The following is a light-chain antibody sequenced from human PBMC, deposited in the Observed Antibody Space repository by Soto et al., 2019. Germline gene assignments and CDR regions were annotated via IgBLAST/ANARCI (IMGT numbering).Light chain of an antibody. CDR2: AAS. CDR1: QSTSNY. Sequence: EIVLTQSPGTLSLSPGERATLSCRASQSTSNYLAWYQHRPGQSPRLLIYAASSRATGVPDRFSGGGSATDFTLTVSRLEPEDFAVYYCQQYGGSPRTFGQGTKLEIK. CDR3: QQYGGSPRT. J-gene: IGKJ2*01. V-gene: IGKV3-20*01.